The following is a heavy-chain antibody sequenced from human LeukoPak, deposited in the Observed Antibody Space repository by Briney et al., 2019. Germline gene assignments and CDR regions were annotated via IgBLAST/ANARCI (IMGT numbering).Heavy chain of an antibody. V-gene: IGHV3-21*01. J-gene: IGHJ6*02. CDR1: GFSFSSTS. D-gene: IGHD6-19*01. CDR3: ATDGSGWSRVV. Sequence: GGSLRLSCAASGFSFSSTSMRWVRQAPGMGLEWVSTISSSSDYFYADSVKGRFTISRDDAKNSLCLQMNSLRTEDTAVYYCATDGSGWSRVVWGQGTTVTVSS. CDR2: ISSSSDY.